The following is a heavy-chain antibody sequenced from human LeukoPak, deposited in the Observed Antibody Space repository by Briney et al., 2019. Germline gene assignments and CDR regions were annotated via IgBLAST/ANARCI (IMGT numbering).Heavy chain of an antibody. J-gene: IGHJ4*02. CDR2: IKQDGSEK. Sequence: PGGSLRLSCAASGFTFSSYAMSWVRQAPGKGLEWVANIKQDGSEKYYVDSVKGRFTISGDNAKNSLYLQMNSLRAEDTAVYYCAREGYCSSTSCSDFDYWGQGTLVTVSS. CDR3: AREGYCSSTSCSDFDY. D-gene: IGHD2-2*01. CDR1: GFTFSSYA. V-gene: IGHV3-7*01.